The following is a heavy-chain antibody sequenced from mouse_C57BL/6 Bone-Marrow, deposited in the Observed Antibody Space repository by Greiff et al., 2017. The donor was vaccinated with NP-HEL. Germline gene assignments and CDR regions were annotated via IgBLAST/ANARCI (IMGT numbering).Heavy chain of an antibody. V-gene: IGHV5-12*01. CDR1: GFTFSDYY. J-gene: IGHJ1*03. CDR3: ARRPYFDV. CDR2: ISNSGGST. Sequence: EVMLVESGGGLVQPGGSLKLSCAASGFTFSDYYMYWVRQTPEKRLEWVAYISNSGGSTYYQDTVKGRFTISRDNAKNTLYLQVCRLNSEDTGMYYSARRPYFDVWGTGTTVTVSS.